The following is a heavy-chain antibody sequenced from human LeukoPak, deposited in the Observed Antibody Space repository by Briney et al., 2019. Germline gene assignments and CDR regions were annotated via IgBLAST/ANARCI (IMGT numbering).Heavy chain of an antibody. D-gene: IGHD6-19*01. CDR1: GFTFDDYG. CDR2: ISETGGTI. CDR3: AKRPRSGWYFDY. Sequence: GGSLRLSCAASGFTFDDYGMSWVRQAPGKGLEWVSGISETGGTIVYADSVKGRFTISRDNAKNSLYLQMNSLRAEDTALYYCAKRPRSGWYFDYWGQGTLVTVSS. J-gene: IGHJ4*02. V-gene: IGHV3-9*01.